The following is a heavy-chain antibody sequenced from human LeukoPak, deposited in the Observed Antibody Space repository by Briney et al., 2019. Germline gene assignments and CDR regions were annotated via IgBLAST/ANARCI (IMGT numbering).Heavy chain of an antibody. V-gene: IGHV1-2*02. Sequence: ASVKVSCKASGYTFTGYYMHWMRQAPGQGLEWMGWINPNSGGTNYAQKFQGRVTMTRDTSISTAYMELSRLRSDDTAVYYCASHYYDYIWGSYRPFDYWGQGTLVTVSS. CDR3: ASHYYDYIWGSYRPFDY. J-gene: IGHJ4*02. CDR1: GYTFTGYY. D-gene: IGHD3-16*02. CDR2: INPNSGGT.